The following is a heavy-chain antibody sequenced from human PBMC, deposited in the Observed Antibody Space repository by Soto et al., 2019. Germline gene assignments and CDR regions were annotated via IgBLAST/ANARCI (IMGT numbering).Heavy chain of an antibody. V-gene: IGHV6-1*01. CDR1: GDSVSSNSAA. Sequence: PSQTLSLTCAISGDSVSSNSAAWNWIRQPPSRGLEWLGRTYYRSKWYNDYAVSVKSRITINPDTSKNQFSLQLNSVTPEDTAVYYCARELWLVQRWFDPWGQGTLVTVSS. CDR2: TYYRSKWYN. J-gene: IGHJ5*02. CDR3: ARELWLVQRWFDP. D-gene: IGHD6-19*01.